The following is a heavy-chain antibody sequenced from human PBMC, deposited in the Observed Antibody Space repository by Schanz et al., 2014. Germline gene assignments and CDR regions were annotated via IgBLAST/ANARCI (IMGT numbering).Heavy chain of an antibody. V-gene: IGHV3-23*01. Sequence: EVQLLESGGGLVQPGGSLRISCAASGFTFSGYAMSWVRQAPGKGLEWVSSIVGGGGRTYYADSVKGRFTISRDNSKNTLYLQMNSLTAEDAAVYYCARGVRIDYWGQGTLVTVSS. CDR2: IVGGGGRT. CDR1: GFTFSGYA. J-gene: IGHJ4*02. D-gene: IGHD3-3*01. CDR3: ARGVRIDY.